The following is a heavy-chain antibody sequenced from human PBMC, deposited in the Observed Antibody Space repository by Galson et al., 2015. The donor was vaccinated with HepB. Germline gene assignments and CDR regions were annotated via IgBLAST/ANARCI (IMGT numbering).Heavy chain of an antibody. CDR2: INAGNGNT. D-gene: IGHD2-21*01. CDR3: ARGPLGWTPFDY. Sequence: SVKVSCKASGYTFTSYAMHWVRQAPGQRLEWMGWINAGNGNTKYSQKFQGRVTITRDTSASTAYMELSSLRSEDTAVYYCARGPLGWTPFDYWGQGTLVTVSS. V-gene: IGHV1-3*01. J-gene: IGHJ4*02. CDR1: GYTFTSYA.